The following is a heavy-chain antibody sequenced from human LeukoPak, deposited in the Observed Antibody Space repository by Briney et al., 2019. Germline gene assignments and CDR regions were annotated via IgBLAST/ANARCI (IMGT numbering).Heavy chain of an antibody. V-gene: IGHV3-30-3*01. CDR1: GFTFSSYA. D-gene: IGHD5-18*01. CDR3: ARDRFAEAMAPIDY. CDR2: ISYDGSNK. Sequence: GVSLRISCAASGFTFSSYAMHWVRQAPGKGLEWVAVISYDGSNKYYADSVKGRFTISRDNSKNTLYLQMNSLRAEDTAVYYCARDRFAEAMAPIDYWGQGTLVTVSS. J-gene: IGHJ4*02.